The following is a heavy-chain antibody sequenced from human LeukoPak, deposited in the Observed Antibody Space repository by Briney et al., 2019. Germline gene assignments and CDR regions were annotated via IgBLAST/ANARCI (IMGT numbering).Heavy chain of an antibody. CDR2: IYTSGST. J-gene: IGHJ3*02. D-gene: IGHD3-22*01. CDR1: GGAISSYY. Sequence: SETLSLTCTVSGGAISSYYWSWIRQPAGEGLEWIGRIYTSGSTNYNPSLKSRVTMSVDTSKNQFSLKLSSVTAADTAVYYCASEGYYDSSGYTLPDAFDIWGQGTMVTVSS. CDR3: ASEGYYDSSGYTLPDAFDI. V-gene: IGHV4-4*07.